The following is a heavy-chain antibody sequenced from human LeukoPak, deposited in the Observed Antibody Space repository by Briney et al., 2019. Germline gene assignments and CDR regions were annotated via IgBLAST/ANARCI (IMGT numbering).Heavy chain of an antibody. CDR1: GGSISSYY. Sequence: SETLSLTCTVSGGSISSYYWSWLRQPAGKGLEWIGRIYTSGSTNYDPSLKSRVTMSVDTSKNQFSLKLSSVTAADTAVYYCAREGLWYQIIDYWGQGTLVTVSS. D-gene: IGHD4/OR15-4a*01. J-gene: IGHJ4*02. CDR2: IYTSGST. CDR3: AREGLWYQIIDY. V-gene: IGHV4-4*07.